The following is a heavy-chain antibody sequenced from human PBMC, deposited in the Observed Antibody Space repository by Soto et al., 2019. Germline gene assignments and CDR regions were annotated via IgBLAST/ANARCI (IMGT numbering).Heavy chain of an antibody. D-gene: IGHD5-18*01. V-gene: IGHV3-30-3*01. CDR3: AHLAGLSNTDDY. J-gene: IGHJ4*02. CDR1: GITLSNFA. Sequence: PGGSLRLSCTASGITLSNFAIHWVRQAPGKGLERVAVISYDGSNRYYADSVKGRFTISRDNSKNMLYLQMNSLRAEDTAVYHCAHLAGLSNTDDYWGQGTQVTVSS. CDR2: ISYDGSNR.